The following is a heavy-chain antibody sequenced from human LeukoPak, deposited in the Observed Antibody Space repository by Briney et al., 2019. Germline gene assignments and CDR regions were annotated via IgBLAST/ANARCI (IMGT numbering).Heavy chain of an antibody. CDR3: AREDCSGGSCYGYYYYGMDV. D-gene: IGHD2-15*01. J-gene: IGHJ6*02. V-gene: IGHV3-33*01. CDR1: GFTFSSYG. CDR2: IWYDGSNK. Sequence: PGGSPRLSCAASGFTFSSYGMHWVRQAPGKGLEWVAVIWYDGSNKYYADSVKGRFTISRDNSKNTLYLQMNSLRAEDTAVYYCAREDCSGGSCYGYYYYGMDVWGQGTTVTVSS.